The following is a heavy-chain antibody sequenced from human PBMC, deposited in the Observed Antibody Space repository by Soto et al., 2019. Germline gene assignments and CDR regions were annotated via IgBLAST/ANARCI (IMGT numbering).Heavy chain of an antibody. CDR1: GFTFGNYA. D-gene: IGHD4-17*01. CDR3: ARDVNYGDYFSYAFDI. V-gene: IGHV3-30*04. CDR2: ISYDGRSK. Sequence: QVQLVESGGGVVQPGRSLRLSCAASGFTFGNYAMHWVRQAPGKGLEWVAVISYDGRSKYYADSVKGRFTISRDNSKNTLYLQMNSLGAEDTAVYYCARDVNYGDYFSYAFDIWGQGTMVTVSS. J-gene: IGHJ3*02.